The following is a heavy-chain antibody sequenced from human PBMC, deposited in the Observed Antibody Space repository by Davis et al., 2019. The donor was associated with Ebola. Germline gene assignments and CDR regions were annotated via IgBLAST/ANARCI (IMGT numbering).Heavy chain of an antibody. CDR2: IYYSGST. D-gene: IGHD3-3*01. CDR3: AREAPGVADFWSGYYSGSLDY. V-gene: IGHV4-59*11. Sequence: PSETLSLTCTVSGGSISSHYWSWIRQPPGKGLEWIGYIYYSGSTNYNPSLKSRVTISVDTSKNQFSLKLSSVTAADTAVYYCAREAPGVADFWSGYYSGSLDYWGQGTLVTVSS. CDR1: GGSISSHY. J-gene: IGHJ4*02.